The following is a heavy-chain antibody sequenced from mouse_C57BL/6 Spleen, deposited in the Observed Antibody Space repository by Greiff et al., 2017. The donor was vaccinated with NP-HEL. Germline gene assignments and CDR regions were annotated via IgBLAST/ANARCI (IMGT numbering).Heavy chain of an antibody. J-gene: IGHJ4*01. CDR3: ARRVSYYSNYVYYAMDY. CDR1: GYTFTSYW. D-gene: IGHD2-5*01. Sequence: QVQLKQPGAELVMPGASVKLSCKASGYTFTSYWMHWVTQRPGQGLEWIGEIDPSDSYTNYNQKFKGKSTLTVDKSSSTAYMQLSSLTSEDSAVYYCARRVSYYSNYVYYAMDYWGQGTSVTVSS. CDR2: IDPSDSYT. V-gene: IGHV1-69*01.